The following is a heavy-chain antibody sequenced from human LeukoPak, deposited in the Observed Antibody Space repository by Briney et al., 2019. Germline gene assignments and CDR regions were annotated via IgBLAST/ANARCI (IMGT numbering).Heavy chain of an antibody. D-gene: IGHD1-26*01. J-gene: IGHJ3*02. Sequence: ASVKVSCKASGYTFTSYDINWVRQATGQGLEWMGWINPNSGNTGYAQKFQGRVTITRNTSISTAYMELSSLRSEDTSVYYCARHELATGAFDIWGQGTMVTVSS. CDR2: INPNSGNT. CDR1: GYTFTSYD. V-gene: IGHV1-8*03. CDR3: ARHELATGAFDI.